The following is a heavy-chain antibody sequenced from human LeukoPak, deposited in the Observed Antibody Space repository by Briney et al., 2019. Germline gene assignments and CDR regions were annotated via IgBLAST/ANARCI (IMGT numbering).Heavy chain of an antibody. D-gene: IGHD3-3*01. CDR3: AKANFWSGPGWGYYYYMDV. J-gene: IGHJ6*03. CDR2: IRYDGSHK. CDR1: GFTFSGSG. Sequence: GGSLRLSCVASGFTFSGSGMHWVRQAPGKGLEWVAYIRYDGSHKYHADSMKGRFTISRDNSKNTLYLQMNSLRDEDTAVYHCAKANFWSGPGWGYYYYMDVWGKGTTVTVSS. V-gene: IGHV3-30*02.